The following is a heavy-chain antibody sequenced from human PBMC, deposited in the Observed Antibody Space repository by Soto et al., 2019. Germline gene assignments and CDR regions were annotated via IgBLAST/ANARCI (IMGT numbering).Heavy chain of an antibody. CDR2: ISGSDGST. CDR1: GFTFSSYA. V-gene: IGHV3-23*01. Sequence: EVQLLESGGGLVQPGGSLRLSCAASGFTFSSYAMNWVRQAPGKGLEWVSVISGSDGSTYYADSVKGPFTISRDNSQNTLNLQMNRLRAQDTAGYYFARRSSSWDLDHWGQGTLVTVSS. CDR3: ARRSSSWDLDH. D-gene: IGHD6-13*01. J-gene: IGHJ4*02.